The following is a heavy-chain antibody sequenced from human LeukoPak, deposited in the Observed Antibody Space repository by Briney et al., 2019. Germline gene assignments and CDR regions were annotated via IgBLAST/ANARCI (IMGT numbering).Heavy chain of an antibody. D-gene: IGHD3-22*01. CDR2: IYYSGST. Sequence: SETLSLTCTVSGGSISSYYWSWIRQPPGKGLEWIGYIYYSGSTNYNPSLKSRVTISVDTSKNQFSLKLSSVTAADTAVYYCARGSRYYDSSGYHDYRGQGTLVTVSS. J-gene: IGHJ4*02. CDR3: ARGSRYYDSSGYHDY. V-gene: IGHV4-59*01. CDR1: GGSISSYY.